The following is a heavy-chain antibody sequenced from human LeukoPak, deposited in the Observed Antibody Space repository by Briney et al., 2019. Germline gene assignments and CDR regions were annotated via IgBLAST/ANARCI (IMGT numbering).Heavy chain of an antibody. CDR3: AKEVYCSSTSCYRAFDY. Sequence: QTGGSLRLSCAASGFTFSSYAMSWVRQAPGKGLEWVSAISGSGGSTYYADSVKGRFTISRDNSKNTLYLQMNSLRAEDTAVYYCAKEVYCSSTSCYRAFDYWGQGTLVTVSS. J-gene: IGHJ4*02. CDR2: ISGSGGST. V-gene: IGHV3-23*01. D-gene: IGHD2-2*01. CDR1: GFTFSSYA.